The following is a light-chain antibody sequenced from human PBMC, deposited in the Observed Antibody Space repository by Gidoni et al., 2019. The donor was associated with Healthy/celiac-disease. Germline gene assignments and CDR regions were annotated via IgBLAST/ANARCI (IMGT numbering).Light chain of an antibody. V-gene: IGKV1-5*03. CDR2: KAS. J-gene: IGKJ4*01. CDR1: QSISTW. Sequence: DIQTTQSPSTLSASVGDRVTITCRASQSISTWLAWYQQKPGKAPKLLIYKASSLESGVPSRFSGSGSGTEFTLTISSLQPDDFATYYCQQYNSSPLTFGGGTKVEIK. CDR3: QQYNSSPLT.